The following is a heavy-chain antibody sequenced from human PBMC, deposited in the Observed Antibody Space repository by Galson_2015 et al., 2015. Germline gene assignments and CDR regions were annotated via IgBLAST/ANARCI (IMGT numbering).Heavy chain of an antibody. CDR1: GGTFSSYT. J-gene: IGHJ5*02. CDR3: AREHPTMVRGVVPFAP. V-gene: IGHV1-69*04. D-gene: IGHD3-10*01. Sequence: SVKVSCKASGGTFSSYTISWVRQAPGQGLEWMGRIIPILGIANYAQKFQGRVTITADKSTSTAYMELSSLRSEDTAVYYCAREHPTMVRGVVPFAPSGQGTLVTVSS. CDR2: IIPILGIA.